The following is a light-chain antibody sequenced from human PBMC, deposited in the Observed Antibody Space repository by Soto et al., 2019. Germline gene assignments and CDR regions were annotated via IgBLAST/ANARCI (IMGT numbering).Light chain of an antibody. CDR2: WAS. CDR3: QQYYSTPANT. Sequence: DIVMTQSPDSLAVSLGERATINCKSSQSVLSSSNNKNYLAWYQQQAGQPPKLLIYWASTRESGVPDRFSGRGSGTDFTLTIGNLQAEDVAVYYCQQYYSTPANTFGQATRLEIK. CDR1: QSVLSSSNNKNY. J-gene: IGKJ5*01. V-gene: IGKV4-1*01.